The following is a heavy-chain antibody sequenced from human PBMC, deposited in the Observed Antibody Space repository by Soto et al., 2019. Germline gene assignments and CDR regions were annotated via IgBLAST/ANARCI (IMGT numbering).Heavy chain of an antibody. J-gene: IGHJ6*02. Sequence: QVQLQESGPGLVKPSQTLSLTCTVSGGSISSGGYYWSWIRQHPGKGLEWIGYIYYSGSPYYNPSLKSRVTISVDTSKNQFSLKLSSVSAADTAVYYCARDRGYCSGGSCYYYYYGMDVWGQGTTVTVSS. V-gene: IGHV4-31*03. CDR1: GGSISSGGYY. CDR2: IYYSGSP. CDR3: ARDRGYCSGGSCYYYYYGMDV. D-gene: IGHD2-15*01.